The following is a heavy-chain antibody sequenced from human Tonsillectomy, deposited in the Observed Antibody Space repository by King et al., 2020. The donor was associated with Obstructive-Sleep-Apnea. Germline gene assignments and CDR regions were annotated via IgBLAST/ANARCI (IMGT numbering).Heavy chain of an antibody. CDR3: ARDHTAPGENYYYYGMDV. CDR2: ISSSSSYI. D-gene: IGHD1-14*01. V-gene: IGHV3-21*01. Sequence: VQLVESGGGLVKPGGSLRLSCAASGFTFSSYSMNWVRQAPGKGLEWVSSISSSSSYIYYADSVKGRFTISRDNAKNSLYLQMNSLRAEDTAVYYCARDHTAPGENYYYYGMDVWGQGTTVTVSS. CDR1: GFTFSSYS. J-gene: IGHJ6*02.